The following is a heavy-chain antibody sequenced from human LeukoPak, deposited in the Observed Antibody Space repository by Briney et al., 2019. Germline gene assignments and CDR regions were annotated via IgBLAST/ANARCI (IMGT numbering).Heavy chain of an antibody. CDR1: GYTFTSYG. J-gene: IGHJ4*02. D-gene: IGHD6-13*01. V-gene: IGHV1-18*01. CDR3: ARDGTGPQIAAAGTPDFDY. Sequence: GASVKVSCKASGYTFTSYGISWVRQAPGQGLEWMGWISAYNGNTNYAQKLQGRVTMTTDTSTSTAYMELRSLRSDDTAVYYCARDGTGPQIAAAGTPDFDYWGQGTLVTVSS. CDR2: ISAYNGNT.